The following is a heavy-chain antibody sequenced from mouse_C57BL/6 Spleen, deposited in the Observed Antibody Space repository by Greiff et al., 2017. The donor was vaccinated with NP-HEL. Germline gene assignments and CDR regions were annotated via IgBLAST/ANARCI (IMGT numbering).Heavy chain of an antibody. V-gene: IGHV2-9-1*01. J-gene: IGHJ3*01. CDR2: IWTGGGT. Sequence: VKLVESGPGLVAPSQSLSITCTVSGFSLTSYAISWVRQPPGKGLEWLGVIWTGGGTNYNSALKSRLSISKDNSKSQVFLKMNSLQTDDTARYYCAITTVPVSWFAYWGQGTLVTVSA. D-gene: IGHD1-1*01. CDR3: AITTVPVSWFAY. CDR1: GFSLTSYA.